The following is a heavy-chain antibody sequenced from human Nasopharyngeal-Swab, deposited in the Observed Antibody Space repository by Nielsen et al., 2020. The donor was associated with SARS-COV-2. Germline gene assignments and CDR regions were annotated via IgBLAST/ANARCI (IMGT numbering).Heavy chain of an antibody. CDR3: TKGRADYSNPSFDN. CDR2: IKQGGGET. D-gene: IGHD4-11*01. J-gene: IGHJ4*02. V-gene: IGHV3-7*01. CDR1: GFNFSSYS. Sequence: GGSLRLSCAVSGFNFSSYSMSWVRQAPGKGLEWLATIKQGGGETYYVDSVKGRFTISSDNSKNSVYLQINSLRAEDTAVYYCTKGRADYSNPSFDNWGQGTLVTVSS.